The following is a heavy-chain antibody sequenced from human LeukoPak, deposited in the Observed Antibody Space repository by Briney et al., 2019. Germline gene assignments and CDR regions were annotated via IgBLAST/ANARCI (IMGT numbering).Heavy chain of an antibody. CDR1: GFTFDDFA. CDR3: ARDRKGALNYGMDV. CDR2: ISYDGSNK. J-gene: IGHJ6*02. Sequence: GGSLRLSCAASGFTFDDFAMHWVRQAPGKGLEWVAVISYDGSNKYYADSVKGRFTISRDNSKNTLYLQMNSLRAEDTAVYYCARDRKGALNYGMDVWGQGTTVTVSS. V-gene: IGHV3-30*04.